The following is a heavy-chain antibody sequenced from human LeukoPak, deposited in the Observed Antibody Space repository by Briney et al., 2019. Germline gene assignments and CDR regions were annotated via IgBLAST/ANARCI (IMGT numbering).Heavy chain of an antibody. V-gene: IGHV3-15*07. D-gene: IGHD3-22*01. CDR3: ATDFYDST. CDR2: IRSNSDGGTI. J-gene: IGHJ5*02. Sequence: GGSLRLSCAASGFTFSSYSMNWVRQAPGKGLEWVGRIRSNSDGGTIDYAAPVKGRFTLSRDDSKTTLYLQMNSLQTEDTAVYYCATDFYDSTWGQGTLVTVSS. CDR1: GFTFSSYS.